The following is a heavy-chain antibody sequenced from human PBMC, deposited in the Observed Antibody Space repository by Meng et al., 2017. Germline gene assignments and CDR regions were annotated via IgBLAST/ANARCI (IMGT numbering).Heavy chain of an antibody. V-gene: IGHV4-39*06. J-gene: IGHJ4*02. CDR3: ARSMVRGVIRYYFDY. D-gene: IGHD3-10*01. CDR2: IYYSGST. CDR1: GGSISSSSYY. Sequence: RLQLQESGPGLVKPSETLSLTCTVSGGSISSSSYYWGWIRQPPGKGLEWIGSIYYSGSTYYNPSLKSRVTISVDTSKNQFSLKLSSVTAADTAVYYCARSMVRGVIRYYFDYWGQGTLVTVSS.